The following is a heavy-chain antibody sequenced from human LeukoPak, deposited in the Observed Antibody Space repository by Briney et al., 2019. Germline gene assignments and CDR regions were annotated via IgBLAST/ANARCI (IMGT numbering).Heavy chain of an antibody. CDR2: ISSSTSYI. CDR3: ARAGGSTVSHSDY. D-gene: IGHD4-17*01. CDR1: GFTFSSYS. J-gene: IGHJ4*02. Sequence: PGGSLRLSCAASGFTFSSYSMNWIRQAPGKGLEWVSSISSSTSYIYYADSVKGRFTISKDDAKNSLYLQMNSLRAEDTAVYYCARAGGSTVSHSDYWGQGTLVTVSS. V-gene: IGHV3-21*01.